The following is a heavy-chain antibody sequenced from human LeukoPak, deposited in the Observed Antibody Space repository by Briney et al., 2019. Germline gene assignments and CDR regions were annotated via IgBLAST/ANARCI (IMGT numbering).Heavy chain of an antibody. D-gene: IGHD1-26*01. CDR1: GFTFSSYG. J-gene: IGHJ4*02. CDR2: IWYDGSNK. V-gene: IGHV3-33*01. Sequence: GRSLRLSCAASGFTFSSYGMHWVRQAPGKGLEWVAVIWYDGSNKYYADSVKGRFTISRDNSKNTLYLQMNSLRAEDTAVYYCARDRHSGSYLGNYFDYWGQGTLVTVSS. CDR3: ARDRHSGSYLGNYFDY.